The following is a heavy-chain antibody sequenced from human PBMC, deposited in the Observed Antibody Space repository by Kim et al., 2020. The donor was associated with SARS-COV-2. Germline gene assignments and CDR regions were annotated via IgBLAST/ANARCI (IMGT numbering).Heavy chain of an antibody. V-gene: IGHV3-21*01. J-gene: IGHJ4*02. CDR1: GFTFSTYS. D-gene: IGHD5-18*01. CDR2: IGSSSNYI. Sequence: GGSLRLSCAASGFTFSTYSINWVRQAPGKGLEWVSFIGSSSNYIYYYADSVKGRFTISRDNAKNSLYLQMSSLRAEDTAVYYCARDGGGYSSGGFDYWGQGTLVTVSS. CDR3: ARDGGGYSSGGFDY.